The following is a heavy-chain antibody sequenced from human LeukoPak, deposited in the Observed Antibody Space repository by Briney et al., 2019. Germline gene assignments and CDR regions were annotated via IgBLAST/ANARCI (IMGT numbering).Heavy chain of an antibody. CDR1: GGSISSYY. Sequence: SETLSLTCTVPGGSISSYYWSWIRQPAGKGLEWIGRIYTSGGTNYNPPLKSRVTMSVDTSKNQFSLKLSSVTAADTAVYYCARVWYYYDSSGYSWFDPWGQGTLVTVSS. J-gene: IGHJ5*02. D-gene: IGHD3-22*01. CDR3: ARVWYYYDSSGYSWFDP. V-gene: IGHV4-4*07. CDR2: IYTSGGT.